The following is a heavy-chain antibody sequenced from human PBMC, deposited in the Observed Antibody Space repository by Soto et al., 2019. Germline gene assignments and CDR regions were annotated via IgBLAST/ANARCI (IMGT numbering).Heavy chain of an antibody. CDR2: IYHSGST. CDR3: AAGGGLPRYY. D-gene: IGHD5-12*01. V-gene: IGHV4-30-2*01. CDR1: GGSISSGGYS. J-gene: IGHJ4*02. Sequence: LQLQESGSGLVKPSQTLSLTCAVSGGSISSGGYSWSWIRQPPGKGLEWIGYIYHSGSTYYNPSLKSRVTISVDRSKNQFSLKLSSVTAAVTAVYYCAAGGGLPRYYWGQGTLVTVSS.